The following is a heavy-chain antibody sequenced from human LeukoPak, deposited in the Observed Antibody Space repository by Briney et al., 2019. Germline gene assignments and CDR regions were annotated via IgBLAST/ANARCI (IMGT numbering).Heavy chain of an antibody. V-gene: IGHV3-30*18. CDR2: ISYDGSNK. CDR3: AKGLTGGPYCMDV. J-gene: IGHJ6*03. D-gene: IGHD2-15*01. CDR1: GFTFSSYA. Sequence: PGRSLRLSCAASGFTFSSYAMHWVRQAPGKGLDWVALISYDGSNKYYADSVKGRFTISRDNSKNTLNLQMNSLRAEDTAVYYCAKGLTGGPYCMDVWGKGTTVTISS.